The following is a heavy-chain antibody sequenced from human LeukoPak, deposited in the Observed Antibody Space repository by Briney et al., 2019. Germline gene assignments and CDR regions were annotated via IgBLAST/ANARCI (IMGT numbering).Heavy chain of an antibody. CDR1: GGSISSGGYY. J-gene: IGHJ5*02. Sequence: SETLSLTCTVSGGSISSGGYYWSWIRQHPGKGLEWIGDIYYSGSTYYNPSLKSRVTISVDTSKNQFSLKLSSVTAADTAVYYCARDADYDSSGYYPWWFDPWGQGTLVTVSS. CDR2: IYYSGST. D-gene: IGHD3-22*01. CDR3: ARDADYDSSGYYPWWFDP. V-gene: IGHV4-31*03.